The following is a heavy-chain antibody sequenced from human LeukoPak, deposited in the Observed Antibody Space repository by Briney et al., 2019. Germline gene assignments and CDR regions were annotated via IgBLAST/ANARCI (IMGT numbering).Heavy chain of an antibody. V-gene: IGHV1-46*01. CDR2: INPSGGST. Sequence: ASVKVSCKASGGTFSSYAISWVRQAPGQGLEWMGIINPSGGSTSYAQKFQGRVTMTRDTSTSTVYMELSSLRSEDTAVYYCARDPQYQLLSDYYYGMDVWGQGTTVTVSS. D-gene: IGHD2-2*01. CDR3: ARDPQYQLLSDYYYGMDV. CDR1: GGTFSSYA. J-gene: IGHJ6*02.